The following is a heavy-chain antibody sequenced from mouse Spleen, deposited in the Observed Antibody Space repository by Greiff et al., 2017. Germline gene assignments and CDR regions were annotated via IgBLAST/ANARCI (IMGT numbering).Heavy chain of an antibody. CDR3: TTPYYRYDQNAMDY. D-gene: IGHD2-14*01. CDR2: IDPENGDT. CDR1: GFNIKDDY. V-gene: IGHV14-4*01. J-gene: IGHJ4*01. Sequence: EVKLQESGAELVRPGASVKLSCTASGFNIKDDYMHWVKQRPEQGLEWIGWIDPENGDTEYASKFQGKATITADTSSNTAYLQLSSLTSEDTAVYYCTTPYYRYDQNAMDYWGQGTSVTVSS.